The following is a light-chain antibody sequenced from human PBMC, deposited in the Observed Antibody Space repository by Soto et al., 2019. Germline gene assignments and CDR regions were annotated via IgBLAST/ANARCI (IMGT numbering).Light chain of an antibody. CDR2: GNS. CDR3: QSYDSSLSGSVV. J-gene: IGLJ2*01. Sequence: QSVLTQPPSASGAPGQRVTISCTGSSSNIGAGYDVHWYQQLPGTAPQLLFYGNSNRPSAVPDRFSGSKSGTSASLAITGLQAEDEADYYCQSYDSSLSGSVVFGGGTKLTVL. V-gene: IGLV1-40*01. CDR1: SSNIGAGYD.